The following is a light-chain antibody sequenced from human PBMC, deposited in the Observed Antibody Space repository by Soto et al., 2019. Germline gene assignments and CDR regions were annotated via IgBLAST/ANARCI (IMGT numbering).Light chain of an antibody. Sequence: QSAMTQPRSVSGSPGQSVTISCTGTSRFVGGYNYVSWYQQHPGKALKLMIYTVTKRPSGVPDRFSGSKSDNTASLTISGLQADDEADYYCCSYAGSSSYVFGTGTKVTVL. CDR3: CSYAGSSSYV. J-gene: IGLJ1*01. CDR2: TVT. V-gene: IGLV2-11*01. CDR1: SRFVGGYNY.